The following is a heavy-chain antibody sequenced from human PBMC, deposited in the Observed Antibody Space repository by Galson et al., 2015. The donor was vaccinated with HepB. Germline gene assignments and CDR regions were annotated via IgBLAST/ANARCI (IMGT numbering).Heavy chain of an antibody. V-gene: IGHV3-23*01. CDR2: ISGSGGST. D-gene: IGHD3-10*01. J-gene: IGHJ3*02. Sequence: SLRLSCAASGFTFSSYAMSWVRQAPGKGLEWVSAISGSGGSTYYADSVKGRFTISRDNSKNTLYLQMNSLRAEDTAVYYCAKDINPDPLWFGELGHDAFDIWGQGTMVTVSS. CDR1: GFTFSSYA. CDR3: AKDINPDPLWFGELGHDAFDI.